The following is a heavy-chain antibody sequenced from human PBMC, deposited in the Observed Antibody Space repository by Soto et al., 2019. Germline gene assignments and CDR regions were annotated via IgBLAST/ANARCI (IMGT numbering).Heavy chain of an antibody. CDR1: GFTFSSYG. J-gene: IGHJ3*02. CDR2: ISYDGSNK. V-gene: IGHV3-30*18. CDR3: AKDYYDSSGYYPGDAFDI. Sequence: QVQLVESGRGVVQPGRSLRLSCAASGFTFSSYGMHWVRQAPGKGLEWVAVISYDGSNKYYADSVKGRFTISRDNSKNTLYLQMNSLRAEDTAVYYCAKDYYDSSGYYPGDAFDIWGQGTMVTVSS. D-gene: IGHD3-22*01.